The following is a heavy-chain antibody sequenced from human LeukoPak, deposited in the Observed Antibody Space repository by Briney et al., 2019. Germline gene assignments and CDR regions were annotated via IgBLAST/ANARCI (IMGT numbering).Heavy chain of an antibody. V-gene: IGHV1-18*01. Sequence: ASVKVSCKASGYTFTNYGISWVRQAPGQGLEWMGWISTDKYNTNYAQKFQGRVTMTTDTSTSTAYMELRSLRSDDTAVCYCARGGYTTAWYFYYWGQGTLVTVSS. D-gene: IGHD3-16*02. CDR1: GYTFTNYG. CDR3: ARGGYTTAWYFYY. CDR2: ISTDKYNT. J-gene: IGHJ4*02.